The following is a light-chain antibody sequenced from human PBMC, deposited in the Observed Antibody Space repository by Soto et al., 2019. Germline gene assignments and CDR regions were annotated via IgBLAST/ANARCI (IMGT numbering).Light chain of an antibody. V-gene: IGKV3D-15*01. CDR2: VAF. Sequence: EIVFREYPASLTLSAGGRGTVWGRASPSVANFLPWYQRRPGQAPRLLIYVAFNRATGIPARFSGSGSGTEFALTISSLQSEDFAVYYCQQNNNWPWTFGHGTKVDIK. CDR3: QQNNNWPWT. J-gene: IGKJ1*01. CDR1: PSVANF.